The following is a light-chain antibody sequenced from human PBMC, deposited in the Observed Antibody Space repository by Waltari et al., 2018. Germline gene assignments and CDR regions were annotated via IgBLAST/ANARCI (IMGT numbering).Light chain of an antibody. CDR2: DAS. CDR3: QQRSTWPPYT. V-gene: IGKV3-11*01. Sequence: EIVLTQSPATLSLSPGEGATLSCRASQSISSYLAWYQQKRGQAPRLLIYDASNRATGIPARVSGSGSGTDFTLTISNVEPEDFAVYYCQQRSTWPPYTFGQGTKLEIK. CDR1: QSISSY. J-gene: IGKJ2*01.